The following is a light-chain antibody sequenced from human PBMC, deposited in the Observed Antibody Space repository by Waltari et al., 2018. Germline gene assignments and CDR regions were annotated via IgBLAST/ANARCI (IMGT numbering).Light chain of an antibody. CDR1: SLSLFY. CDR3: HSRDSSGDVI. J-gene: IGLJ2*01. CDR2: GKN. Sequence: SSELTQDPAVSVSLGQTVRIPCQGDSLSLFYVSWFHQKPGQAPALVIYGKNNRPSGIPDRFSASTSGSTASLTITGAQAEDEADYYCHSRDSSGDVIIGGGTKLTVV. V-gene: IGLV3-19*01.